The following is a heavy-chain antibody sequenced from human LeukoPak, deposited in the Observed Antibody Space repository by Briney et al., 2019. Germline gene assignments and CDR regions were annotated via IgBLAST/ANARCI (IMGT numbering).Heavy chain of an antibody. Sequence: PGGSLRLSCAASGFTVSSNYMSWVRQAPGKGLEWVSVIYSGGSAYYADSVKGRFTISRDNSKNTLYLQMNSLRAEDTAVYYCARVSYDSSGYYYYFDYWGQGTLVTVSS. J-gene: IGHJ4*02. D-gene: IGHD3-22*01. CDR2: IYSGGSA. V-gene: IGHV3-53*01. CDR1: GFTVSSNY. CDR3: ARVSYDSSGYYYYFDY.